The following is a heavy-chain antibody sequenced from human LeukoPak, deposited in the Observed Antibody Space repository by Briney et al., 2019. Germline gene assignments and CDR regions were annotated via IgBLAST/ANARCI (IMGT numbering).Heavy chain of an antibody. J-gene: IGHJ4*02. CDR3: AREWQIDNRFDY. Sequence: SVKVSCKASGGTFSSYAITWVRQAPGQGLEWMGRIIPIFGTANYAQKFQGRVTITTDESTSTAYMELSSLRSEDTAVYYCAREWQIDNRFDYWGQGTLVTVSS. D-gene: IGHD1-14*01. CDR1: GGTFSSYA. V-gene: IGHV1-69*05. CDR2: IIPIFGTA.